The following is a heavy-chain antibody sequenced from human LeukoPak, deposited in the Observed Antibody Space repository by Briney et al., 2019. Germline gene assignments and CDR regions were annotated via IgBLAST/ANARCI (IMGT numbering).Heavy chain of an antibody. D-gene: IGHD2-15*01. CDR2: TTNKVSSYTT. J-gene: IGHJ6*03. V-gene: IGHV3-72*01. CDR3: TRSYCSGGSCYFNSYMDV. Sequence: GGSLRLSCAASGFTFSDHYMDWVRQAPGKGLEWVGRTTNKVSSYTTEYAASVKGRFTISRDDSKNSLYLQMNSLKTEDTAVYYCTRSYCSGGSCYFNSYMDVWGKGTTVTVSS. CDR1: GFTFSDHY.